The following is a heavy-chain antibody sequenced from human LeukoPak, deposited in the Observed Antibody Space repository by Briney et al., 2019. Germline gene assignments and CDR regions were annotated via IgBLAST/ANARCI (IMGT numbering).Heavy chain of an antibody. CDR3: VTLTSAVSQSAFDI. V-gene: IGHV3-74*01. D-gene: IGHD4-23*01. J-gene: IGHJ3*02. CDR2: INPDATDT. CDR1: RFIFSNYW. Sequence: GGSLRLSCAASRFIFSNYWMHWVRQAPGNGLVWASRINPDATDTSKAAFVKGRFSISRDNAKSTVFLQMNSLRAEDTAVDYCVTLTSAVSQSAFDIWGRGTLVTVSS.